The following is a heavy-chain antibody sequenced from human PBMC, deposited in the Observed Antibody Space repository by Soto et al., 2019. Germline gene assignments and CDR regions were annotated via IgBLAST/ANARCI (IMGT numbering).Heavy chain of an antibody. V-gene: IGHV4-31*03. CDR2: IYYSGST. D-gene: IGHD2-2*01. CDR1: GGSISSGGYY. CDR3: ARDPGCSSTSCPHYYYSGMDV. Sequence: PSETLSLTCTVSGGSISSGGYYWSWIRQHPGKGLEWIGYIYYSGSTYYNPSLKSRVTISVDTSKNQFSLKLSSVTAADTAVYYCARDPGCSSTSCPHYYYSGMDVWGQGTTVTVSS. J-gene: IGHJ6*02.